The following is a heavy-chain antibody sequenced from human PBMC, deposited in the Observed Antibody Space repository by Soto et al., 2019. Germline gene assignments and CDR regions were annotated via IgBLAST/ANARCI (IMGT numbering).Heavy chain of an antibody. CDR3: ARDRGVAPPVAGNTHYYYYIDV. CDR1: GYSFTNYG. V-gene: IGHV1-18*01. Sequence: QDRLVQSGVEVKKPGASVRVSCKASGYSFTNYGITWVRQAPGQGFEWMGWISAYNGNTNYAQKFQGRGTLTTDASTSTAYLELRSLRSDDTAVYYCARDRGVAPPVAGNTHYYYYIDVWGKGTTVTVSS. D-gene: IGHD6-19*01. CDR2: ISAYNGNT. J-gene: IGHJ6*03.